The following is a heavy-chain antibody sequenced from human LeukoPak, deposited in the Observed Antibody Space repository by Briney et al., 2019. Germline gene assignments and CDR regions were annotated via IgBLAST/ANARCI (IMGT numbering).Heavy chain of an antibody. CDR3: AADPGPYYYESGSYINWFDP. D-gene: IGHD3-10*01. J-gene: IGHJ5*02. CDR2: ISAQHGQT. V-gene: IGHV1-18*01. CDR1: GYSENFYG. Sequence: GASVKVSCKTSGYSENFYGITWVRQVAGQGLEWMGWISAQHGQTEYAPKSQDRVTMTTDTYTNTAYMELRSLRSDDTAVYYCAADPGPYYYESGSYINWFDPWGQGTLVTVSS.